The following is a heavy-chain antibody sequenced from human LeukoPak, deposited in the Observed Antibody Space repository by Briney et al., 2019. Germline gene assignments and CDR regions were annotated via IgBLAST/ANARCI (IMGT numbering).Heavy chain of an antibody. CDR2: IYHSGST. J-gene: IGHJ5*02. Sequence: SETLSLTCTVSGYSISSGYYWGWIRQPPGKGLEWIGSIYHSGSTYYNPSLKSRVTISVDTSKNQFSLKLSSVTAADTAVYYCARGYSYANNWFDPWGQGTLVTVSS. CDR3: ARGYSYANNWFDP. D-gene: IGHD5-18*01. CDR1: GYSISSGYY. V-gene: IGHV4-38-2*02.